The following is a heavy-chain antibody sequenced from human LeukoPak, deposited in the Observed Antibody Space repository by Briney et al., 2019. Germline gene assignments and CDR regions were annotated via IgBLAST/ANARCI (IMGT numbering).Heavy chain of an antibody. D-gene: IGHD3-10*01. CDR3: VRDYFGQLF. CDR2: IDDGGIDK. Sequence: QSGGSLRLSCALSGFKYNWMQWVRHAPGKGLEWISHIDDGGIDKKYADSVKGRFTMSRDNARDTVYLQMNSLRVEDTAIYYCVRDYFGQLFWGQGTPVTVSS. V-gene: IGHV3-74*03. CDR1: GFKYNW. J-gene: IGHJ4*02.